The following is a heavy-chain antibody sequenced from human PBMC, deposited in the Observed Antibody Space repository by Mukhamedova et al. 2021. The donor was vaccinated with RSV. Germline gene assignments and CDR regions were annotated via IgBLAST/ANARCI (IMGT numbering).Heavy chain of an antibody. Sequence: VRQAPGKGLEWVSAISGSGGSTYYADSVKGRFTISRDNSKNTLYLQMNSLRAEDTAVYYCAKARGYVWFGDQHVQAPFDYWGQGT. V-gene: IGHV3-23*01. CDR2: ISGSGGST. D-gene: IGHD3-10*01. J-gene: IGHJ4*02. CDR3: AKARGYVWFGDQHVQAPFDY.